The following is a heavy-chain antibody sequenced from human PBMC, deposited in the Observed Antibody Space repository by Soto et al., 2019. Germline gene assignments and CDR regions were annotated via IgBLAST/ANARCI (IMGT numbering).Heavy chain of an antibody. Sequence: EVQLVESGGGLVQPGGSLRLSCAASGFTVSSNYMSWVRQAPGKGLEWVSVIYSGGSTYYADSVKGRFTISRHNSKNTLDLQMNSRRAEDTAVYYCARDPAGGIVVWGQGTTVTVSS. CDR3: ARDPAGGIVV. CDR1: GFTVSSNY. V-gene: IGHV3-53*04. CDR2: IYSGGST. J-gene: IGHJ6*02.